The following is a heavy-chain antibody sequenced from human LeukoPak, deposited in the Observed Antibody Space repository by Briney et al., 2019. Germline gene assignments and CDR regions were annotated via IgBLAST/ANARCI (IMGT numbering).Heavy chain of an antibody. CDR1: GYTFTGYF. Sequence: ASVKVSCKASGYTFTGYFMHWVRQAPGQGLEWMGRINPKSGDTNYAQKFQGRVTLTRDTSISTAYMELSRLRFDDTAVYYCARNKEGKSLDNWGQGTLVTVSS. V-gene: IGHV1-2*02. CDR3: ARNKEGKSLDN. CDR2: INPKSGDT. J-gene: IGHJ4*02.